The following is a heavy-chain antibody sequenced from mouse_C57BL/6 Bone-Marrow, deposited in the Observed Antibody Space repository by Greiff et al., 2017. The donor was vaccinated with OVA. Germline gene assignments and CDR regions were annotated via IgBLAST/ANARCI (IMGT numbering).Heavy chain of an antibody. J-gene: IGHJ4*01. Sequence: VQLQQPGAELVKPGASVKMSCKASGYTFTSYWITWVKQRPGQGLEWFGDIYPGSGRTNYNEKFKSKATLTVDTSSSTAYMQLSSLTSEDSAVYYCARSGITTVEGDFAMDYWGQGTSVTVSS. CDR2: IYPGSGRT. CDR1: GYTFTSYW. D-gene: IGHD1-1*01. V-gene: IGHV1-55*01. CDR3: ARSGITTVEGDFAMDY.